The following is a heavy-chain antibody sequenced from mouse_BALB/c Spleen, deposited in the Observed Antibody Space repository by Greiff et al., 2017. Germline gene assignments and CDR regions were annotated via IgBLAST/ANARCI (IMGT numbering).Heavy chain of an antibody. CDR3: TRELIYYGNYYAMDY. CDR1: GYTFTSYY. V-gene: IGHV1S81*02. CDR2: INPSNGGT. J-gene: IGHJ4*01. Sequence: QVQLQQSGAELVKPGASVKLSCKASGYTFTSYYMYWVKQRPGQGLEWIGGINPSNGGTNFNEKFKSKATLTVDKSSSTAYMQLSSLTSEDSAVYYCTRELIYYGNYYAMDYWGQGTSVTVSS. D-gene: IGHD2-1*01.